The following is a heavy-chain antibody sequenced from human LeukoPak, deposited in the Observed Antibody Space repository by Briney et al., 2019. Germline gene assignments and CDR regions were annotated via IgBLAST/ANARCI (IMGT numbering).Heavy chain of an antibody. CDR3: AREGRITMVRGVPYGMDV. V-gene: IGHV1-69*01. CDR1: GGTFTSHA. CDR2: IIPIFGTA. J-gene: IGHJ6*04. D-gene: IGHD3-10*01. Sequence: SVKVSCKASGGTFTSHAISWVRQAPGQGGEGMGGIIPIFGTANYAQKFQGRVKITADESTSTAYMELSSLRSDDTAVYYSAREGRITMVRGVPYGMDVSGKGTTVTVSS.